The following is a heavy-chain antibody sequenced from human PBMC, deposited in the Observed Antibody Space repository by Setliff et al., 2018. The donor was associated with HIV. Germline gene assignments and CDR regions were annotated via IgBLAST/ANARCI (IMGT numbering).Heavy chain of an antibody. CDR3: TIYGRRPPRQEVNF. CDR1: GFVFDDAW. D-gene: IGHD3-10*01. V-gene: IGHV3-15*01. CDR2: IKSRAEGGTA. Sequence: GGSLRLSCVGSGFVFDDAWMTWIRQAPGQGLEWVGRIKSRAEGGTADYNPSVRGRFTISREDSKNTLYLHLNNLKIEDTATYFCTIYGRRPPRQEVNFWGHGTLVTVSS. J-gene: IGHJ4*01.